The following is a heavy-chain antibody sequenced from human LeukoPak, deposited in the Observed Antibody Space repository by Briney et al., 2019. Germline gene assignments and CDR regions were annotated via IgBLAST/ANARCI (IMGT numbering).Heavy chain of an antibody. CDR3: ARRYSSRWVYFDL. Sequence: SETLSLTCTVSGASISSYYWTWIRQPPGKGLEGIGDIYYSGSTNYNPSLKSRVTISIDPSKNQLYLQLSSVTAADTAVYYCARRYSSRWVYFDLGGEGTVVSVSS. CDR2: IYYSGST. D-gene: IGHD6-13*01. CDR1: GASISSYY. J-gene: IGHJ4*02. V-gene: IGHV4-59*08.